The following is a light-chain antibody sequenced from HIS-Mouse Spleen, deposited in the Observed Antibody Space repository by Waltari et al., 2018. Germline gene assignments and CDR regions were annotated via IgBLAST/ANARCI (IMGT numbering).Light chain of an antibody. CDR1: ALTQKC. CDR3: YSTDSSGNHRV. CDR2: EDS. V-gene: IGLV3-10*01. Sequence: SYELTQPPSVSVSPGQTASITCPRHALTQKCASWYHQQSGHAPVLVIYEDSKRPSAIPARFSGSSSGTMATLTISGAQVEDEADYYCYSTDSSGNHRVFGGGTKLTVL. J-gene: IGLJ2*01.